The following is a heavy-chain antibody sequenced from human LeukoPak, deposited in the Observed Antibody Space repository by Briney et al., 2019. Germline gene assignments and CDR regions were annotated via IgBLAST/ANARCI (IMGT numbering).Heavy chain of an antibody. CDR3: AGGSSTSGSDDGFDI. CDR2: MNPNSGNR. D-gene: IGHD2-2*01. Sequence: ASVKVSCKASGYTFTGYYMHWVRQAPGQGLEWMGWMNPNSGNRGYAQKFQDRVTLTRNTSTSTAYMELSSLRSEDTAVYFCAGGSSTSGSDDGFDIWGQGTMVTVSS. V-gene: IGHV1-8*02. CDR1: GYTFTGYY. J-gene: IGHJ3*02.